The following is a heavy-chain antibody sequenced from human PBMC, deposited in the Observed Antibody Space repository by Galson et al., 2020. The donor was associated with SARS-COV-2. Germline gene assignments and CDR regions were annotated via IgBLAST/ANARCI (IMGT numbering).Heavy chain of an antibody. V-gene: IGHV3-30*18. CDR3: AKDLNPFVPSGSPLGDDAFDI. J-gene: IGHJ3*02. CDR2: ISYDGSNK. D-gene: IGHD1-26*01. Sequence: GESLKISCAASGFTFSSYGMHWVRQAPGKGLEWVAVISYDGSNKYYADSVKGRFTISRDNSKNTLYLQMNSLRAEDTAVYYCAKDLNPFVPSGSPLGDDAFDIWGQGTMVTVSS. CDR1: GFTFSSYG.